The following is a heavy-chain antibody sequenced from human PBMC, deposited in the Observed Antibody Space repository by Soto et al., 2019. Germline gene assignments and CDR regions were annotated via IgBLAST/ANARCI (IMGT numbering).Heavy chain of an antibody. D-gene: IGHD2-21*01. CDR3: AGVRGPYCGGECYPPTPNWFDP. CDR2: IYHSGST. CDR1: GGSISSGGHS. Sequence: QLQLQESGSGLVKPSQTLSLSCAVSGGSISSGGHSWSWIRQPPGKGLEWIGYIYHSGSTYYNPSLKSRVTISVDRSKNQFSLNLSSVTAADSAVYYCAGVRGPYCGGECYPPTPNWFDPWGQGTLVTVSS. J-gene: IGHJ5*02. V-gene: IGHV4-30-2*01.